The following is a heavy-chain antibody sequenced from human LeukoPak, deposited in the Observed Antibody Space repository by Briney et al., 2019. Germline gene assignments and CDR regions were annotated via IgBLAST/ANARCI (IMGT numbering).Heavy chain of an antibody. V-gene: IGHV3-21*01. Sequence: GGSLRLSCAASGLTFSSYSMNWVRQAPGKGLEWVSSISSSSYIYYADSVKGRFTISRDNAKNSLYLQMNSLRAEDTAVYYCARTGPGDNHDYWGQGTLVTVSS. D-gene: IGHD3-10*01. CDR2: ISSSSYI. J-gene: IGHJ4*02. CDR3: ARTGPGDNHDY. CDR1: GLTFSSYS.